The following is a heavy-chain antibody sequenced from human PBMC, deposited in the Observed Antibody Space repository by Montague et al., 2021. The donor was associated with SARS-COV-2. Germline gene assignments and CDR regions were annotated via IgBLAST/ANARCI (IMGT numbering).Heavy chain of an antibody. Sequence: SETLSLTCAVYGGSISGYYCSWICLPPAQGQGLMSVINHSYTTNTYFNPSLRSRVTISVDTSKSQFSLKLSSVTAADTGVYYCARWDPQTLTLIGLRGKSASDYWGQGTLVTVSS. CDR2: INHSYTT. CDR3: ARWDPQTLTLIGLRGKSASDY. CDR1: GGSISGYY. J-gene: IGHJ4*02. V-gene: IGHV4-34*01. D-gene: IGHD4-23*01.